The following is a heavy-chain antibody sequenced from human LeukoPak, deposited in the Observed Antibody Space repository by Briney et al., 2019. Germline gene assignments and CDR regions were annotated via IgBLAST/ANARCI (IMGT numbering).Heavy chain of an antibody. V-gene: IGHV3-30*02. J-gene: IGHJ4*02. CDR3: AKMTGYSSGFIDY. CDR1: GFTFGSYG. D-gene: IGHD6-19*01. CDR2: IRYDGSNK. Sequence: PGGSLRLSCAASGFTFGSYGMHWVRQAPGKGLEWVAFIRYDGSNKYYADSVKGRFTISRDNSKNTLYLQMNSLRAEDTAVYYCAKMTGYSSGFIDYWGQGTLVTVSS.